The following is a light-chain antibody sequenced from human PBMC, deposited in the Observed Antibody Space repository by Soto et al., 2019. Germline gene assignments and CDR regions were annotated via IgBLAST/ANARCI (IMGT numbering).Light chain of an antibody. CDR2: DVY. CDR3: SSYTTRSSYV. V-gene: IGLV2-14*01. Sequence: QSALTQPASVSGSPGQSITISCTGTSSDVGGYNYVSWYQQHPGKAPKLMFWDVYNRPSGVSHRFSGSKSGNTASLTIFGLQAEDEADYYCSSYTTRSSYVFGTGTKVTVL. CDR1: SSDVGGYNY. J-gene: IGLJ1*01.